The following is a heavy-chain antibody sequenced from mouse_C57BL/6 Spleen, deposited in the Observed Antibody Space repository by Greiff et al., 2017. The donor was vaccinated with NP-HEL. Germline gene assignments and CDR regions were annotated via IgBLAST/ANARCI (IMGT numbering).Heavy chain of an antibody. CDR2: ISSGGGYI. J-gene: IGHJ2*01. CDR1: GFTFSSYA. V-gene: IGHV5-9-1*02. CDR3: TRDSSGYFYYFDY. Sequence: EVMLVESGEGLVKPGGSLKLSCAASGFTFSSYAMSWVRQTPETRLEWVAYISSGGGYIYYADTVKGRFTISRDNARNTLYLQMSSLKSEDTAMYYCTRDSSGYFYYFDYWGQGTTLTVSS. D-gene: IGHD3-2*02.